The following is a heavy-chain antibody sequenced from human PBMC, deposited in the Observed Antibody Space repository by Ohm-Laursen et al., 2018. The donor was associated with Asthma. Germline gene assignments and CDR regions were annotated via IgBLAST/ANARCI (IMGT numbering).Heavy chain of an antibody. CDR1: SASFSSDSYY. J-gene: IGHJ4*02. D-gene: IGHD3-10*01. CDR3: ARQARYLTSGSYYSTFDS. CDR2: IYYTGSP. Sequence: GTLSLTCPVSSASFSSDSYYWGWIRQPPEKRLEWIGSIYYTGSPTYSPSLKTRVTISVDTSKNQFSLRLRSVTAADTAVYYCARQARYLTSGSYYSTFDSWGQGTLVTVSS. V-gene: IGHV4-39*01.